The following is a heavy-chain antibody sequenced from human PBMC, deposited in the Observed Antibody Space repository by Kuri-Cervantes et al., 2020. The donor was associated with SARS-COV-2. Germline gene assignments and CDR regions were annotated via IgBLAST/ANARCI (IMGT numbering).Heavy chain of an antibody. CDR1: GFQFDDYT. Sequence: GESLKISCAASGFQFDDYTMHWVRQPPGKGLEWVSLISWDGATTYYADSVKGRFTISRDNSRNSLYLQMNVLRSEDTALHYCVKGQTGTTLSLDNWGQGTLVTVSS. J-gene: IGHJ4*02. CDR3: VKGQTGTTLSLDN. D-gene: IGHD1-1*01. CDR2: ISWDGATT. V-gene: IGHV3-43*01.